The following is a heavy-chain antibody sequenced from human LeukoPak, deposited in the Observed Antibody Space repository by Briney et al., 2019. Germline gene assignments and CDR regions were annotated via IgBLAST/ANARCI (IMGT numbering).Heavy chain of an antibody. J-gene: IGHJ4*02. V-gene: IGHV3-7*01. CDR1: GFTFSNYW. CDR3: ARETPDSSGWD. D-gene: IGHD6-19*01. Sequence: GGPLRLSCAASGFTFSNYWMTWVRQAPGKGLEWVATIKQDGSEIYYVDSVKGRFTISRDNAKNSLSLQMNSLRAEDTAVYYCARETPDSSGWDWGQGTLVTVSS. CDR2: IKQDGSEI.